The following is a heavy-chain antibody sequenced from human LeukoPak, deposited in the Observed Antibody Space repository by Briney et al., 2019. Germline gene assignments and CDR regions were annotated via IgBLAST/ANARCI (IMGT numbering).Heavy chain of an antibody. D-gene: IGHD2-15*01. CDR3: ASTSGYCSGGNCYSAFDY. CDR2: IYYSGTT. J-gene: IGHJ4*02. V-gene: IGHV4-59*02. Sequence: PSETLSLTCTVSGGSVSTYYWNWIRHPPPQGLEWIGYIYYSGTTNHNPALKSQLTMSVDTSTNQFSLKLTSVTAADTAVYYCASTSGYCSGGNCYSAFDYWGQGTLVTVSS. CDR1: GGSVSTYY.